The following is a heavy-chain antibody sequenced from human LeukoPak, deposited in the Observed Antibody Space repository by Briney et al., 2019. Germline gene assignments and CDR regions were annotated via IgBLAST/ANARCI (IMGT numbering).Heavy chain of an antibody. V-gene: IGHV3-23*01. D-gene: IGHD2-15*01. J-gene: IGHJ4*02. CDR3: ARDFTPGTMDY. CDR2: FSGGGGSA. CDR1: GFTFSNYA. Sequence: GGSLRLSCAASGFTFSNYAMSWVRQAPGKGLEWVSAFSGGGGSAYYADSVKGRFTISRDNAKNSLYLQMNSLRAEDTAVYYCARDFTPGTMDYWGQGTLVTVSS.